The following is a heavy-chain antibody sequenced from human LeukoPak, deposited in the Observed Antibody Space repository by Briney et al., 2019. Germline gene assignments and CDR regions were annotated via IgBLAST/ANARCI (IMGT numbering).Heavy chain of an antibody. CDR3: ARDDSGAKVDIDY. Sequence: ASVKVSCKASGYSFGDYGFSWVRQAPGQGLEWLGWISAYNGNRNYAQKVEGRVTMTTDTSTSTAYLELRDLRPDDTAVYYCARDDSGAKVDIDYWGQGTLLIVSS. CDR2: ISAYNGNR. CDR1: GYSFGDYG. V-gene: IGHV1-18*01. J-gene: IGHJ4*02. D-gene: IGHD5-12*01.